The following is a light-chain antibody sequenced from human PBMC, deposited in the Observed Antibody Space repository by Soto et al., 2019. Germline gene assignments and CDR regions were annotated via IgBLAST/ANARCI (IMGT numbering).Light chain of an antibody. CDR2: DAS. CDR3: QQRSDSIT. Sequence: EIVMTQSPSTLSVSPGERAALSCRASQSVSSNLAWYQQKPGQAPRLLIYDASTRAPGIPARFSGRGSGADFTLTISSLEPEDFAVYYCQQRSDSITFGQGTRLEIK. J-gene: IGKJ5*01. CDR1: QSVSSN. V-gene: IGKV3-11*01.